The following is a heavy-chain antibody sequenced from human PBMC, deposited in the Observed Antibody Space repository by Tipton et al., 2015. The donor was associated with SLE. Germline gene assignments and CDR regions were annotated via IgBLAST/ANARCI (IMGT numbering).Heavy chain of an antibody. CDR2: MYYSGST. J-gene: IGHJ4*02. D-gene: IGHD3-10*01. V-gene: IGHV4-59*01. Sequence: TLSLTCSVSGVSISTYYWSWIRQPPGKGLEWIGYMYYSGSTTYNPSLKSRVTISIDTSKNQFSLKLNTVTAADTAVYYCARNPDYYVSGSHFDSWGQGTLVTVSS. CDR1: GVSISTYY. CDR3: ARNPDYYVSGSHFDS.